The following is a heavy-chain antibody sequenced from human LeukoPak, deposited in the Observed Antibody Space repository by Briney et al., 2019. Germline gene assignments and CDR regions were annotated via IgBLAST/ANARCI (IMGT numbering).Heavy chain of an antibody. D-gene: IGHD3-10*01. CDR3: ARGAVGELFEAPLDY. V-gene: IGHV1-3*01. J-gene: IGHJ4*02. CDR1: GYTFTSYA. CDR2: INAGNNNT. Sequence: APVNVSCKASGYTFTSYAMHWVRQAPGQRLEWMGWINAGNNNTKYSQKFQGRVTITRDTSASTAYMELSSLRSEDTAVYYCARGAVGELFEAPLDYWGQGTLVTVSS.